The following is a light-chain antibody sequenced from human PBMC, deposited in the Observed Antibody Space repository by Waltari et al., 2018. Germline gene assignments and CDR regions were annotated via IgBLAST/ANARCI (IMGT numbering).Light chain of an antibody. CDR3: QQYNYWPPLT. V-gene: IGKV3-15*01. Sequence: ETVMTQSPATLSVSPGERVTLSCRASATLSKKLAWYHYKSGQAPRLLIYEASTRATGIPPRFSGSGSGTEFTLTISSLQPGDFALYYCQQYNYWPPLTFGGGTNVEI. CDR2: EAS. CDR1: ATLSKK. J-gene: IGKJ4*01.